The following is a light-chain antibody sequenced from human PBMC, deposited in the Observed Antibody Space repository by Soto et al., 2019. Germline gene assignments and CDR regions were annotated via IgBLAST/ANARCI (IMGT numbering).Light chain of an antibody. Sequence: VLTQPPSVSVAPGKTARITCGGNNIGSKSVHWYQQKPGQAPVLVIYYDSDRPSGIPERFSGSNSGNTATLTISRVEAGDEADYYCQVWDSSSDHLVVFGGGTKLTVL. J-gene: IGLJ2*01. V-gene: IGLV3-21*04. CDR3: QVWDSSSDHLVV. CDR1: NIGSKS. CDR2: YDS.